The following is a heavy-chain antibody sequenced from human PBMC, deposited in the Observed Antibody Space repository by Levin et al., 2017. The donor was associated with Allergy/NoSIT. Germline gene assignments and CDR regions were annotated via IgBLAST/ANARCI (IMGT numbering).Heavy chain of an antibody. CDR1: GDSISSRNW. CDR2: VYHSGST. Sequence: SETLSLTCAVSGDSISSRNWWSWVRQPPGRGLEWIGEVYHSGSTTYSPSLKSRVTISVDKSKNHFSLRLSSVTAADTAVYYCARGMTDYSSGWSPFDNWGQGTLVTVSS. J-gene: IGHJ4*02. CDR3: ARGMTDYSSGWSPFDN. D-gene: IGHD6-19*01. V-gene: IGHV4-4*02.